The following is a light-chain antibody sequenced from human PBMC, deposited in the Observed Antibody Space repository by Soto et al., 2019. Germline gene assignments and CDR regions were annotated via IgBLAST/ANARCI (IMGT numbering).Light chain of an antibody. CDR2: GAS. CDR3: QQYATSARLT. V-gene: IGKV3-15*01. CDR1: QSVSSS. Sequence: EIVMTQFPATLSVSPGERAALSCRASQSVSSSFAWYQQKPGQAPRLLIYGASTRATGVPARFSGSGSGTEFTLTISSLQSEDFAVYYCQQYATSARLTFGPGTKVDI. J-gene: IGKJ3*01.